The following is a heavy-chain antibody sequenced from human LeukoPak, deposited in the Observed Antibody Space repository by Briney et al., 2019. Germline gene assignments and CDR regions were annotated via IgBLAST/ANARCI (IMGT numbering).Heavy chain of an antibody. Sequence: ASVKVSCKASGYTFTSYGIRWVRQAPGQGLEWMGWISAYNGNTNYAQKLQGRVTMTTDTSTSTAYMELRSLRSDDTAVYYCARTTVVVPAAVYYMDVWGKGTTVTVSS. V-gene: IGHV1-18*01. D-gene: IGHD2-2*01. J-gene: IGHJ6*03. CDR3: ARTTVVVPAAVYYMDV. CDR2: ISAYNGNT. CDR1: GYTFTSYG.